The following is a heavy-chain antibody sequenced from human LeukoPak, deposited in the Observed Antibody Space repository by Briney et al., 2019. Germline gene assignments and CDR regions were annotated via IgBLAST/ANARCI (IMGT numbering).Heavy chain of an antibody. V-gene: IGHV3-33*05. Sequence: GSLRLSCPASGFTFSHYGMHWVRQAPGKGLEWVAVIQNDASTRNYVDSVKGRFTISRDNSENTVFLQMDSLRVEDTAVYYCARELSQIVWGGLDYGGQGTLVSVSS. D-gene: IGHD2-21*01. CDR3: ARELSQIVWGGLDY. CDR2: IQNDASTR. CDR1: GFTFSHYG. J-gene: IGHJ4*02.